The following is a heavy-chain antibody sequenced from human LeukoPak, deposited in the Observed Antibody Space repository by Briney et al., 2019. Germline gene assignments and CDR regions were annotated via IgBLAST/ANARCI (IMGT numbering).Heavy chain of an antibody. V-gene: IGHV4-34*01. CDR3: ARLRPLYSGSFLYYFDY. CDR1: GGSISSYY. J-gene: IGHJ4*02. D-gene: IGHD1-26*01. CDR2: INHIGST. Sequence: PSETLSLTCTVSGGSISSYYWSWIRQPAGKGLEWIGQINHIGSTNYNPSLESRVTISAGTSKNQFSLRLTSVTTADTAIYYCARLRPLYSGSFLYYFDYWGPGTLVTVSS.